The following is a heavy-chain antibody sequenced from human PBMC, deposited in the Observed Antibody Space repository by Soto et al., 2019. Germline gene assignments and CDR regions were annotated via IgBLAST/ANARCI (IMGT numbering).Heavy chain of an antibody. J-gene: IGHJ4*02. Sequence: VKVSCKASGYTFTSYAMHWVRQAPGQRLEWMGWINAGNGNTKYSQKFQGRVTITRDTSASTAYMELSSLRSEDTAVYYCASPCDYYDSSGFCYWGQGTLVTVSS. V-gene: IGHV1-3*01. CDR2: INAGNGNT. D-gene: IGHD3-22*01. CDR3: ASPCDYYDSSGFCY. CDR1: GYTFTSYA.